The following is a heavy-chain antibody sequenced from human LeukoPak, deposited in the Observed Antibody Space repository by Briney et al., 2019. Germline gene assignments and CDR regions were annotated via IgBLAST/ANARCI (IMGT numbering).Heavy chain of an antibody. CDR3: LSGPGH. Sequence: GGPLRLSCKAAELIFRNYWMGWFRKAPGKGVEWVANITEDGSEKYYVDSVKGRFTISRDNAKNSLYLQMNILRAEDMAVFYCLSGPGHCGQGTLVTVSS. CDR2: ITEDGSEK. V-gene: IGHV3-7*01. CDR1: ELIFRNYW. J-gene: IGHJ4*02.